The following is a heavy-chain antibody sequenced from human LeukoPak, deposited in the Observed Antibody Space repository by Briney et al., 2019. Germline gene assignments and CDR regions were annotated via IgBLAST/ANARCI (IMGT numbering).Heavy chain of an antibody. Sequence: GGSLRLSCAASGFTFSSYAMSWVRQAPGKGLEWVSAISGSGGSTYYADSVKGRFTISRDNSKNTLYLQMNSLRAEDTAVYYCAKAQAPITITGKVDNWGQGTLVTVSS. CDR2: ISGSGGST. D-gene: IGHD3-3*01. V-gene: IGHV3-23*01. CDR3: AKAQAPITITGKVDN. CDR1: GFTFSSYA. J-gene: IGHJ4*02.